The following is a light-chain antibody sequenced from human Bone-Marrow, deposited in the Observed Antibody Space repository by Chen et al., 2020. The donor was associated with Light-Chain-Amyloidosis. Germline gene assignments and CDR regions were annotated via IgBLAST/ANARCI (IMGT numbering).Light chain of an antibody. CDR2: DVN. V-gene: IGLV2-11*01. J-gene: IGLJ3*02. CDR3: CSFAGINTYCV. Sequence: QSALTQPRSVSGSPVQSVTLSCTGTSSDVGGYNYVSWYQQHPGKAPKLLIYDVNERPSGFPDRFSVAKSGNTAYMTISGRQAEDEADYYCCSFAGINTYCVVGGGTKLTVL. CDR1: SSDVGGYNY.